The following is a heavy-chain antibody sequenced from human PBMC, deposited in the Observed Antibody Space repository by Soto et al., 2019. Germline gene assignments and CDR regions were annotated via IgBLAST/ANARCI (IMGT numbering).Heavy chain of an antibody. CDR2: ISGSGGST. CDR1: GFTFSSYA. J-gene: IGHJ3*02. D-gene: IGHD2-2*01. V-gene: IGHV3-23*01. Sequence: GGSLRLSCAASGFTFSSYAMSWVRQAPGKGLEWVSAISGSGGSTYYADSVKGRFTISRDNSKNTLYLQMNSLRGEDTCIYYCAKYSSTTSCYAFIIWGQGTLVTFSS. CDR3: AKYSSTTSCYAFII.